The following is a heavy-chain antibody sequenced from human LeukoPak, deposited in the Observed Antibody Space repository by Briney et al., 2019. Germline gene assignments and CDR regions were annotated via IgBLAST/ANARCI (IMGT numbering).Heavy chain of an antibody. CDR3: ARGRSIAARMMVDY. CDR1: GFTFSSYA. J-gene: IGHJ4*02. D-gene: IGHD6-6*01. Sequence: GGSLRLSCAASGFTFSSYAMHWVRQAPGKGLEWVAVISYDGSNKYYADSVKGRFTISRDNSKNTLYLQMNSLRAEDTAVYYCARGRSIAARMMVDYWGQGTLVTVSS. CDR2: ISYDGSNK. V-gene: IGHV3-30-3*01.